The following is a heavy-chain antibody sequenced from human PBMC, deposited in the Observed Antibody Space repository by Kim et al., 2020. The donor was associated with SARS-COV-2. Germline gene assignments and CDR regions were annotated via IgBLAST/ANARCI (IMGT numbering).Heavy chain of an antibody. V-gene: IGHV3-30*18. CDR1: GFTFSSYG. CDR3: AKVLGGLFDWLFDYGMDV. J-gene: IGHJ6*02. D-gene: IGHD3-9*01. Sequence: GGSLRLSCAASGFTFSSYGMHWVRQAPGKGLEWVAVISYDGSNKYYADSVKGRFTISRDNSKNTLYLQMNSLRAEDTAVYYCAKVLGGLFDWLFDYGMDVWGQGTTVTVSS. CDR2: ISYDGSNK.